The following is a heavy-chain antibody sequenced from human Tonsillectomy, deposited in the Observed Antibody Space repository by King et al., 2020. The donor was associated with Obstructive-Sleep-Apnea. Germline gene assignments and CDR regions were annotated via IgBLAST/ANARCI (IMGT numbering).Heavy chain of an antibody. Sequence: VQLQESGPGLVKPSQTLSLTCTVSGGSISSGGYYWSWIRQPPGKGLEWIGCIYYSGSTYYNPSLKSRLTISVDTSKNKFSLKLSSATAADTAVYYCARAEDYYESRLYYWGQGTLVTVSS. V-gene: IGHV4-31*03. J-gene: IGHJ4*02. CDR3: ARAEDYYESRLYY. CDR2: IYYSGST. CDR1: GGSISSGGYY. D-gene: IGHD3-22*01.